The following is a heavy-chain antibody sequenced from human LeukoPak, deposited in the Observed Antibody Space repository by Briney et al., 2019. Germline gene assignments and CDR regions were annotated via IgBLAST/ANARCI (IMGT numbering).Heavy chain of an antibody. V-gene: IGHV4-39*01. D-gene: IGHD2-2*01. J-gene: IGHJ3*02. CDR1: GGSISSSSYY. CDR3: ARPGYCSSTSCYVLAFDI. CDR2: IYYSGST. Sequence: PSETLSLTCTVSGGSISSSSYYWGWIRQPPGKGLEWIGSIYYSGSTYYNPSLKSRVTISVDTSKNQFSLKLRSVTAADTAVYYCARPGYCSSTSCYVLAFDIWGQGTMVTVSS.